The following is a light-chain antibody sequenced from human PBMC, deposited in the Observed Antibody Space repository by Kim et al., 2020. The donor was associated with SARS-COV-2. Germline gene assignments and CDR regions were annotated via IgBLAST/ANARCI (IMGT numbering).Light chain of an antibody. CDR3: CSYAGSRV. CDR1: SSDVGSYNL. V-gene: IGLV2-23*02. J-gene: IGLJ3*02. CDR2: EVS. Sequence: QSALTQPASVSGSPGQSITISCTGTSSDVGSYNLVSWYQQHPGKAPKLMIYEVSKRPSGVSNRFSCSKSGNTASLTISGLQAEDEADYYCCSYAGSRVFGGGTQLTVL.